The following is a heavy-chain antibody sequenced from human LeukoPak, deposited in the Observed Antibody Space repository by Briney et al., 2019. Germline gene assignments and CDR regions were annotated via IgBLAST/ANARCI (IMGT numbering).Heavy chain of an antibody. CDR1: GGTFSSYA. CDR2: IIPILGIA. V-gene: IGHV1-69*04. CDR3: ARDRGGIADAFDI. Sequence: ASVKVSCKASGGTFSSYAISWVRQAPGQGLEWMGRIIPILGIANYAQKFQGRVTITADKSTSTAYMELSSLRSEDTAVYYCARDRGGIADAFDIWGQGTMVTVSS. D-gene: IGHD6-13*01. J-gene: IGHJ3*02.